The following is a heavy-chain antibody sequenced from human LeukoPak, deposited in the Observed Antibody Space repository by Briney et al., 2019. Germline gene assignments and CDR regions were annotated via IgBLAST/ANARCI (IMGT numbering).Heavy chain of an antibody. CDR1: GLTFSSYN. V-gene: IGHV3-21*01. Sequence: GGSLRLSCAASGLTFSSYNMNWVRQAPGKGLEWVSSISRSSTYISYADSVKGRFTISRDNAKNSLYLQMNSLRAEDTAIYYCAREIPMGWFDSGGQGALVTVSS. CDR2: ISRSSTYI. CDR3: AREIPMGWFDS. D-gene: IGHD3-10*01. J-gene: IGHJ5*01.